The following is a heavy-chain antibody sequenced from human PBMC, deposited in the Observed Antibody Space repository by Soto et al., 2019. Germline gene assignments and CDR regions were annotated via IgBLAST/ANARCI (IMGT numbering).Heavy chain of an antibody. J-gene: IGHJ2*01. CDR3: AKGPLNYYDSSGYLENWYFDL. CDR2: ISWNSGSI. V-gene: IGHV3-9*01. D-gene: IGHD3-22*01. CDR1: GFTFDDYA. Sequence: PLSLSCAASGFTFDDYAMHWVRQAPGKGLEWVSGISWNSGSIGYADSVKGRFTISRDNAKNSLYLQMNSLRAEDTALYYCAKGPLNYYDSSGYLENWYFDLWGRGTLVTVSS.